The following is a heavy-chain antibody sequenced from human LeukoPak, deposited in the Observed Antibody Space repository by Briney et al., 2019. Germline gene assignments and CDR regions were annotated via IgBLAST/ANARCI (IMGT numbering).Heavy chain of an antibody. Sequence: VASVKVSCKSSGFTFTDEYIHWVRQAPGQGLEWMGWINPYSGAINYAQKFQGGVTLTRDTSISTAYMELSRLTSGDTAVYYCARDPKSQLLLDYWGQGTLVTVSS. CDR3: ARDPKSQLLLDY. CDR2: INPYSGAI. D-gene: IGHD2-2*01. CDR1: GFTFTDEY. V-gene: IGHV1-2*02. J-gene: IGHJ4*02.